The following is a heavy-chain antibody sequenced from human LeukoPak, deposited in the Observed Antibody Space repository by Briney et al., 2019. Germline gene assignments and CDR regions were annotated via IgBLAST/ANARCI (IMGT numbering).Heavy chain of an antibody. V-gene: IGHV3-21*01. Sequence: PGGSLRLSCAASGFTFSSYSMNWVRQAPGKGLEWVSSISSSSSYIYYADSVKGRFTISRDNAKNSLYLQMNSLRAEDTAVYYCARRGVPTATFYGMDVWGQGTTVTVSS. J-gene: IGHJ6*02. D-gene: IGHD2-2*01. CDR1: GFTFSSYS. CDR2: ISSSSSYI. CDR3: ARRGVPTATFYGMDV.